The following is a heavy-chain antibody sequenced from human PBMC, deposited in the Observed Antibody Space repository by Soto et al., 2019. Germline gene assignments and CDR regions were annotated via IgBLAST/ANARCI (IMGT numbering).Heavy chain of an antibody. V-gene: IGHV2-5*02. Sequence: QITLKESGPALVKPTQTLTQTCTFTGFSLTTNGVGVGWIRQPPGKALEWLALIYWDDDKRYNSSLRSRVTITKXXSXNRXVLTMTNMDPVDSATYFCAHRRTATFNWYGGNFDHWGQGALVTVSS. CDR1: GFSLTTNGVG. J-gene: IGHJ4*02. CDR2: IYWDDDK. CDR3: AHRRTATFNWYGGNFDH. D-gene: IGHD3-16*01.